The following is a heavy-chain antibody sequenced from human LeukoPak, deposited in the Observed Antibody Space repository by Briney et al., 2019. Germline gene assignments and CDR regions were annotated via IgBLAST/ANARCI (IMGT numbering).Heavy chain of an antibody. CDR2: ISGSGATT. D-gene: IGHD4-17*01. CDR1: GFALSNYA. Sequence: GGSLRLSCVASGFALSNYALTWVRQAPGKGLEWVSVISGSGATTHYADSVKGRFTISRDNSKNTLYLQMNSMRVGDTAMYYCAKDPNGDYVGAFDFWGQGTMVTVSS. J-gene: IGHJ3*01. V-gene: IGHV3-23*01. CDR3: AKDPNGDYVGAFDF.